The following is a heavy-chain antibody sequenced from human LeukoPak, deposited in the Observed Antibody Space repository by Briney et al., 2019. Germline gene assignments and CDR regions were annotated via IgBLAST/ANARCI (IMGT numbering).Heavy chain of an antibody. Sequence: PSETLSLTCTVSGYSISSAYYWGWIRQPPGKGLEWIGSISHSGNTYYNPSLKSRATISVDTSKNHFSLKLSSVTAADTAVYYCARESLGFGDLSKYYFDYWGQGTLVTVSS. CDR3: ARESLGFGDLSKYYFDY. CDR1: GYSISSAYY. CDR2: ISHSGNT. D-gene: IGHD3-10*01. J-gene: IGHJ4*02. V-gene: IGHV4-38-2*02.